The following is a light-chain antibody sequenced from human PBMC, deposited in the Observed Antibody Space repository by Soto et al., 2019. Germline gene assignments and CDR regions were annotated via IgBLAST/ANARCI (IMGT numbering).Light chain of an antibody. J-gene: IGKJ1*01. CDR2: DAS. V-gene: IGKV1-5*01. CDR1: QTISRS. Sequence: DIQMTQSPSALSASVGDRVTLSCRASQTISRSLAWYQQSPGKAPKVLIYDASTLESGVPSRFSGSSYGTEFTLTISSLQPDDFATYYCQQYYDFVTFGQGTRL. CDR3: QQYYDFVT.